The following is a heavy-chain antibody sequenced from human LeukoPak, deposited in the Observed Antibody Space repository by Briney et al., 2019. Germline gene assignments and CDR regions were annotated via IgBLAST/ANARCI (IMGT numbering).Heavy chain of an antibody. J-gene: IGHJ6*03. CDR1: GFTLNSYE. V-gene: IGHV3-23*01. D-gene: IGHD1-1*01. CDR3: AKEGNDNYYYYYYMDV. Sequence: GGSLRLSCAASGFTLNSYEMNWVRQAPGKGLEWVSAISGSGGSTYYADSVKGRFTISRDNSKNTLYLQMNSLRAEDTAVYYCAKEGNDNYYYYYYMDVWGKGTTVTVSS. CDR2: ISGSGGST.